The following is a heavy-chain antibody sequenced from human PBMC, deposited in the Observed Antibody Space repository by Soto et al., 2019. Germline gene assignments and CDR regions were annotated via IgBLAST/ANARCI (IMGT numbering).Heavy chain of an antibody. CDR2: ISGSGGST. D-gene: IGHD2-15*01. CDR3: AKVVRYCSGGSCQTEYFQH. V-gene: IGHV3-23*01. Sequence: GGSLRLSCAASGFTFSSYAMSWVRQAPGKGLEWVSAISGSGGSTYYADSVKGRFTISRDNSKNTLYLQMNSLRAEDTAVYYCAKVVRYCSGGSCQTEYFQHWGQGTLVTVSS. CDR1: GFTFSSYA. J-gene: IGHJ1*01.